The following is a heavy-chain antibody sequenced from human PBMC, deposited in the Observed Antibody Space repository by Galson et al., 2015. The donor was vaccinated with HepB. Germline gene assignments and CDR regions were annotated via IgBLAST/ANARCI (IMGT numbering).Heavy chain of an antibody. D-gene: IGHD6-19*01. CDR3: ASWGVGQWLRMDY. V-gene: IGHV4-39*01. CDR1: GGSISSSSYY. CDR2: IYYSGST. Sequence: ETLSLTCTVSGGSISSSSYYWGWIRQPPGKGLEWIGSIYYSGSTYYNPSLKSRVTISVDTSKNQFSLKLSSVTAADTAVYYCASWGVGQWLRMDYWGQGTLVTVSS. J-gene: IGHJ4*02.